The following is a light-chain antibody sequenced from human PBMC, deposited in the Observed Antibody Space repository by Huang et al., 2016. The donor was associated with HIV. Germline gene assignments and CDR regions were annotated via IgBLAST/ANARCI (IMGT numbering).Light chain of an antibody. CDR3: QQYNNWPPLT. CDR1: QSVSSN. V-gene: IGKV3-15*01. CDR2: GAS. Sequence: EIVMTQSPATLSVSPGERATLSCRASQSVSSNLAWYQQKPGQAPRLLFYGASTRATGSPARFSGSGSGTEFTLTISSLQSEDFAVYYCQQYNNWPPLTFGGGTKVEIK. J-gene: IGKJ4*01.